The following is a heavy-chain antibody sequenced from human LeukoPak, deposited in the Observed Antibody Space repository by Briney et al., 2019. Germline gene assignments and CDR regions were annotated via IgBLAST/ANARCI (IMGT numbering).Heavy chain of an antibody. CDR3: ARDKIVGATYFDY. D-gene: IGHD1-26*01. V-gene: IGHV3-7*01. Sequence: GALRLSCAAPGFTFSTYGMSGGRQAPGKGLEWVANIRQDGSEIYYVDSVKGRFTISRDNAKNSLFLQMNSLRAEDTAVYYCARDKIVGATYFDYWGQGTLVTVSS. J-gene: IGHJ4*02. CDR1: GFTFSTYG. CDR2: IRQDGSEI.